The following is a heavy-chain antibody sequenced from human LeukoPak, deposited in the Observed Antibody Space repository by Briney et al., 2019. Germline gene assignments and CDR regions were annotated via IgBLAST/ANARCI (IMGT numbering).Heavy chain of an antibody. CDR3: AHYGDYRFLYYFDH. V-gene: IGHV2-5*02. CDR1: GFSLSSSGVG. CDR2: IYWDDNK. J-gene: IGHJ4*02. Sequence: SGPTLVNPTQTLTLTCTFSGFSLSSSGVGLGWIRQHPGKALDWLALIYWDDNKVYSPSLKSRLTITKDTSKNQVVLTMTNMDPVDTATYYCAHYGDYRFLYYFDHWGQGTLVTVSS. D-gene: IGHD4-17*01.